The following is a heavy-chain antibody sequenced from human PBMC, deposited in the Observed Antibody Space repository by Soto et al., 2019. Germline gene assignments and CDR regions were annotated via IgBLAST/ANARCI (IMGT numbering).Heavy chain of an antibody. Sequence: VQLVESGGGLAQPGGSLRLSCAASGFAVSTSYMNWVRQAPGKGLEWVSVIDSGGSTNHADSVKGRFTISTDVSKNTLFLQMNSLRAEDTAVYYCATILTTMTPEEHVYYGLDVWGQGTTVTVSS. CDR2: IDSGGST. CDR3: ATILTTMTPEEHVYYGLDV. V-gene: IGHV3-66*01. CDR1: GFAVSTSY. J-gene: IGHJ6*02. D-gene: IGHD4-17*01.